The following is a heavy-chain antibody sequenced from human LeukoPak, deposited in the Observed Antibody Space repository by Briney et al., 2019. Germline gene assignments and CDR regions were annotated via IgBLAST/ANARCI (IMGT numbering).Heavy chain of an antibody. J-gene: IGHJ4*02. V-gene: IGHV3-7*01. CDR3: ARGLRSVVQSDY. CDR2: IKQDGSEI. D-gene: IGHD4-23*01. CDR1: GFTFSNYW. Sequence: PGGSLRLSCAASGFTFSNYWMTWVRQAPGKGLEWVANIKQDGSEISYVDSVKGRFTISRDNAKNSLYLQMNSLRAEDTAVYYCARGLRSVVQSDYWGQGTLVTVSS.